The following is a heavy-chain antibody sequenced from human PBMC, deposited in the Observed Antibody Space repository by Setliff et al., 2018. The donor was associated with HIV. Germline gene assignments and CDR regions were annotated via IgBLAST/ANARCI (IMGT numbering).Heavy chain of an antibody. Sequence: GGSLRLSCAASGFTFSSYAMSWVRQAPGKGLEWVSAIVGSGGSTYYADSVKGRFTISRDNSKNTLYLQMNSLRAEDTTIYYCAKDAVVTTIVGFEYFDYWGQGTLVTVSS. D-gene: IGHD5-12*01. V-gene: IGHV3-23*01. CDR2: IVGSGGST. CDR3: AKDAVVTTIVGFEYFDY. CDR1: GFTFSSYA. J-gene: IGHJ4*02.